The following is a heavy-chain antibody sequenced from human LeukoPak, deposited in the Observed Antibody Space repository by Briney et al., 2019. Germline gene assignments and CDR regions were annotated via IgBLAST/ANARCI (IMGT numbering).Heavy chain of an antibody. Sequence: GGSLRLSCAASGFTFSSYAMHWVRQAPGKGLGWVAVISYDGSNKYYADSVKGRFTISRDNSKNTLYLQMNSLRAEDAAVYYCARVQRQWELLIAYFDYWGQGTLVTVSS. CDR3: ARVQRQWELLIAYFDY. CDR1: GFTFSSYA. CDR2: ISYDGSNK. V-gene: IGHV3-30*04. D-gene: IGHD1-26*01. J-gene: IGHJ4*02.